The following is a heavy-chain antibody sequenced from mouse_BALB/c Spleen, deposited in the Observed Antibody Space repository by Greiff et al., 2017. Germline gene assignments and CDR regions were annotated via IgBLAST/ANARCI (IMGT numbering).Heavy chain of an antibody. V-gene: IGHV5-12-2*01. D-gene: IGHD4-1*01. CDR2: ISNGGGST. CDR3: ARQLGRDWYFDV. CDR1: GFTFSSYT. Sequence: EVKLMESGGGLVQPGGSLKLSCAASGFTFSSYTMSWVRQTPEKRLEWVAYISNGGGSTYYPDTVKGRFTISRDNAKNTLYLQMSSLKSEDTAMYYCARQLGRDWYFDVWGAGTTVTVSS. J-gene: IGHJ1*01.